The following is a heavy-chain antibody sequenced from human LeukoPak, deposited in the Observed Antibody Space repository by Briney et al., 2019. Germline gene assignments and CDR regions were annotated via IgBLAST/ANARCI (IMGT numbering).Heavy chain of an antibody. D-gene: IGHD3-3*01. CDR1: GGSFSGYY. CDR2: INHSGST. J-gene: IGHJ4*02. Sequence: SETLSLTCAVYGGSFSGYYWSWIRQPPGKGLEWIGEINHSGSTNYNPSLKSRVTISVDTSKNQFSLNLSSVTAADTAVYYCARGYDFWSGYTYWGQGTLVTVSS. CDR3: ARGYDFWSGYTY. V-gene: IGHV4-34*01.